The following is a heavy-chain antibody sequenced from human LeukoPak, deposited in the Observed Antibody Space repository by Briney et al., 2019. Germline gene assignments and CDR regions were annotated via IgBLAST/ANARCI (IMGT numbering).Heavy chain of an antibody. D-gene: IGHD4-11*01. V-gene: IGHV3-33*01. CDR3: ARDMTTRAFDI. J-gene: IGHJ3*02. CDR1: GFTFSSYG. Sequence: AGGPLRLSCAASGFTFSSYGMHWVRQAPGKGLEWVAVIWYDGSNKYYADSVKGRFTISRDNSKNTLYLQMNSLRAEDTAVYYCARDMTTRAFDIWGQGTMVTVSS. CDR2: IWYDGSNK.